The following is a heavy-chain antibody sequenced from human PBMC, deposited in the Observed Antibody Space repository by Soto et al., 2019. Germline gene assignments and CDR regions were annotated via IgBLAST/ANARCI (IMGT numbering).Heavy chain of an antibody. D-gene: IGHD3-9*01. CDR3: ARDSSYYDILTGYYTGGDSYYYYGMDV. J-gene: IGHJ6*02. V-gene: IGHV4-61*01. Sequence: SETLSLTCTVSGGSVSSGSYYWSWIRQPPGKGLEWIGYIYYSGSTNYNPSLKSRVTISVDTSKNQFSLKLSSVTAADTAVYYCARDSSYYDILTGYYTGGDSYYYYGMDVWGQGTTVTVSS. CDR1: GGSVSSGSYY. CDR2: IYYSGST.